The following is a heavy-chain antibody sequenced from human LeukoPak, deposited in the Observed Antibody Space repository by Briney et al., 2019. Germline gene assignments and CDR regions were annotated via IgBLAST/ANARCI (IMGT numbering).Heavy chain of an antibody. CDR1: GFTFSGY. CDR3: VRDPDALDF. V-gene: IGHV3-48*02. CDR2: IRSSGSPI. Sequence: GGSLRLSCAASGFTFSGYMNWVRQAPGKGLEWVAYIRSSGSPIYYADSVKGRFTISRDNAKNSLYLQMNSLRDEDTAVYYCVRDPDALDFWGQGTPDTVSS. J-gene: IGHJ4*02.